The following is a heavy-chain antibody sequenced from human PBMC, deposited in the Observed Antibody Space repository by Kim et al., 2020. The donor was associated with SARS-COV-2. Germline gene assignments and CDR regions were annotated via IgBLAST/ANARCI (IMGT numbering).Heavy chain of an antibody. CDR3: VSVTTSYFDY. V-gene: IGHV3-73*01. CDR2: IANKANSYAT. Sequence: GGSLRLSCAASGFIFSGSEMHWVRQASGKGLEWVGRIANKANSYATTYAASLKGRSIISRDDSQDTAYLQLNSLKTEDTAVYYCVSVTTSYFDYWGQGTLVTVSS. J-gene: IGHJ4*02. CDR1: GFIFSGSE.